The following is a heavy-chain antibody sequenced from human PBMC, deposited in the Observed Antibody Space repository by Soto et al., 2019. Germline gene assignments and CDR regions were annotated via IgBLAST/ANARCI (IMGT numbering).Heavy chain of an antibody. D-gene: IGHD2-21*02. V-gene: IGHV4-39*01. CDR2: FYHSGST. J-gene: IGHJ4*02. CDR1: GDSISNTFYY. CDR3: SSNVLVTNTGGPYFAY. Sequence: SETLSLTCSVSGDSISNTFYYWGWIRQPPGKGLEWIGSFYHSGSTYYSPSLQSRVTISGDTSKNQIFLKKTSVTAADTAVYYCSSNVLVTNTGGPYFAYWRQGSLGTVS.